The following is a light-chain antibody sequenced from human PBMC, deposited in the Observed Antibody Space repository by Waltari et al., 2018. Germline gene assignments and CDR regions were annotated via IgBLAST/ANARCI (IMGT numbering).Light chain of an antibody. J-gene: IGKJ4*01. CDR2: AAS. CDR3: QQSFSHPRT. V-gene: IGKV1-39*01. Sequence: ASVGDRVTVTCRSSETIMNYLNWYQQKPGEAPTLLIFAASSLPSGVPSRFSGSGSGTDFTLTISSLQPEDFATYYCQQSFSHPRTFGRGTTVEI. CDR1: ETIMNY.